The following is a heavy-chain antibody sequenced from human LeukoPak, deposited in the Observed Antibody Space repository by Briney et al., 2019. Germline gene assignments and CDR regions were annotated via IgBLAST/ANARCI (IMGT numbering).Heavy chain of an antibody. V-gene: IGHV4-38-2*02. CDR1: GSSISNYY. Sequence: QSSETLSLTCTVSGSSISNYYWSWIRQPPGEGLEWIGSIYHSGSTYYNPSLKSRVTISVDTSKNQFSLNLISVTAADTAVYYCARTYYGDNWFDPWGQGTLVTVSS. J-gene: IGHJ5*02. D-gene: IGHD3-10*01. CDR2: IYHSGST. CDR3: ARTYYGDNWFDP.